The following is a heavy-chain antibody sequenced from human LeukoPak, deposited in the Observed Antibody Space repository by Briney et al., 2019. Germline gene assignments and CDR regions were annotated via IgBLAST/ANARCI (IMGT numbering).Heavy chain of an antibody. V-gene: IGHV4-39*01. D-gene: IGHD3-22*01. CDR1: GGSTSSSSYY. CDR2: IYYTGRT. J-gene: IGHJ4*02. Sequence: PSETLSLTCTVSGGSTSSSSYYWGWIRQPPGKGLKWIGNIYYTGRTYYNPSLKSRVTISVDTSKNQFSLKLSSVSAADTAAYYCARLYYYDSSGPPLWGQGTLVTVSS. CDR3: ARLYYYDSSGPPL.